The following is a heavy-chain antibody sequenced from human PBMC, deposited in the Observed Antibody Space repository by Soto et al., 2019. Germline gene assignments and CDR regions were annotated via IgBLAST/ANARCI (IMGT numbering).Heavy chain of an antibody. D-gene: IGHD4-17*01. CDR1: EYTFTDNY. CDR3: ASGLWDYGGNSDHVY. Sequence: ASVKVSCKTSEYTFTDNYIYWLRQAPGQGLEWMGWLNPNTGTTDFAQRFQGRVTLTSDTSISTAYMELSRLTSDDTAVYYCASGLWDYGGNSDHVYRGQGTLVTVSS. J-gene: IGHJ4*02. V-gene: IGHV1-2*02. CDR2: LNPNTGTT.